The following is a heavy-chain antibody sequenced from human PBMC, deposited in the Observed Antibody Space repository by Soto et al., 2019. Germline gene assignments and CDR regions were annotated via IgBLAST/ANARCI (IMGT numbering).Heavy chain of an antibody. CDR3: ARTNVLLWFGESGYLDY. V-gene: IGHV1-2*04. Sequence: ASVKVSCTASGYTFTGYYMHWVRQAPGQGLEWMGWINPNSGGTNYAQKFQGWVTMTRDTSISTAYMELSRLRSDDTAVYYCARTNVLLWFGESGYLDYWGQGTLVTVSS. J-gene: IGHJ4*02. D-gene: IGHD3-10*01. CDR1: GYTFTGYY. CDR2: INPNSGGT.